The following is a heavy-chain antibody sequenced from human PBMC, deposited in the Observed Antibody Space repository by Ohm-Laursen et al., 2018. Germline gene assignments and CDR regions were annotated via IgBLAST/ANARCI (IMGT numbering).Heavy chain of an antibody. CDR3: AREGYNWNDHDAFDI. J-gene: IGHJ3*02. Sequence: SDTLSLTCAVYGGSFSGYYWSWIRQPPGKGLEWIGEINHTGSTNYNPSLKSRVTISLDTSKNQFSLKLSSVTAADTAVYYCAREGYNWNDHDAFDIWGQGTMVTVSS. D-gene: IGHD1-20*01. CDR1: GGSFSGYY. V-gene: IGHV4-34*01. CDR2: INHTGST.